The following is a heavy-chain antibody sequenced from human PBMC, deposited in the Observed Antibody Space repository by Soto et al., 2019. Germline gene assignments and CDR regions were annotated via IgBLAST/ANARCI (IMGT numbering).Heavy chain of an antibody. CDR3: ARFGSSGYLAFGY. J-gene: IGHJ1*01. D-gene: IGHD3-22*01. CDR1: GGTFSSYA. V-gene: IGHV1-69*12. Sequence: QVQLGQSGAEVKKPGSSVKVSCKASGGTFSSYAISWVRQAPGQGLEWMGGIIPIFGTANYAQKFQGRVTITADESTSTAYMELSSLRSDDTAVYYGARFGSSGYLAFGYWGQGTLVTVSS. CDR2: IIPIFGTA.